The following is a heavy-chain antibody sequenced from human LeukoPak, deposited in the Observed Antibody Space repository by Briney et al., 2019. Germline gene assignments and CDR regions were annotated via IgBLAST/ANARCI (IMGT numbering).Heavy chain of an antibody. J-gene: IGHJ3*02. CDR2: IYYSGST. CDR3: ARDILTYYDILTGYYGGGAFDI. Sequence: PSETLSLTCTVSGGSISSYYWSWIRQPPEKGLEWIGYIYYSGSTNYNPSLKSRVTISVDTSKNQFSLKLSSVTAADTAVYYCARDILTYYDILTGYYGGGAFDIWGQGTMVTVSS. CDR1: GGSISSYY. V-gene: IGHV4-59*01. D-gene: IGHD3-9*01.